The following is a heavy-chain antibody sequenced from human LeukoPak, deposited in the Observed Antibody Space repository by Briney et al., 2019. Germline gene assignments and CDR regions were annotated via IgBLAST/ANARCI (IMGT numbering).Heavy chain of an antibody. CDR3: ARGATYSSSWFDY. Sequence: SETLSLTCTVSGGSISSYYWGWIRQPPGKGLEWIGYIYYSGSTNYNPSLKSRVTISVDTSKNQFSLKLSSVTAADTAVYYCARGATYSSSWFDYWGQGTLVTVSS. V-gene: IGHV4-59*01. J-gene: IGHJ4*02. CDR1: GGSISSYY. CDR2: IYYSGST. D-gene: IGHD6-13*01.